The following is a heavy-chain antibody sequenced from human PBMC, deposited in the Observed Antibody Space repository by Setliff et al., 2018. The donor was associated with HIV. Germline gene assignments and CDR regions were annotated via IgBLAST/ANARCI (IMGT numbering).Heavy chain of an antibody. D-gene: IGHD3-16*02. Sequence: ASVKVSCKASGYTFLTYGISWVRQAPGHGLEWMGWISPYNGHTNYAQNFQGRVTMTTDTSTSRAYMELRSLRSDDTAVYYCARTRPYYVWGSYRVKGPTFDAFDIWGQGTMVTVSS. CDR1: GYTFLTYG. CDR2: ISPYNGHT. J-gene: IGHJ3*02. CDR3: ARTRPYYVWGSYRVKGPTFDAFDI. V-gene: IGHV1-18*01.